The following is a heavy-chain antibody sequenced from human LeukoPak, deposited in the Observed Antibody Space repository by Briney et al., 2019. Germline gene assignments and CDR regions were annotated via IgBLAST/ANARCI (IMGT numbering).Heavy chain of an antibody. CDR2: IIPIFGTA. CDR1: GGTFSSYA. CDR3: AAGRQQLAFDY. V-gene: IGHV1-69*13. D-gene: IGHD6-13*01. J-gene: IGHJ4*02. Sequence: GASVKVSCKASGGTFSSYAISWVRQAPGQGLEWMGGIIPIFGTANYAQKFQGRVTITADESTSTAYMELSSLRSEDTAVYYCAAGRQQLAFDYWGQGTLVTVSS.